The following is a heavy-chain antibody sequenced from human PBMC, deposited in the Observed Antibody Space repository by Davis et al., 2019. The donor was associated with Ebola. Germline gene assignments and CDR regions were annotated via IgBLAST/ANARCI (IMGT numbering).Heavy chain of an antibody. CDR2: ISGDGGST. V-gene: IGHV3-43*02. CDR3: ASDYSNYHSWFDP. Sequence: GESLKISCAASGFTFDDYAMHWVRQAPGKGLEWVSLISGDGGSTYYADSVKGRFTISRDNAKNTLYLQMNSLRAEDTAVYYCASDYSNYHSWFDPWGQGTLVTVSS. J-gene: IGHJ5*02. CDR1: GFTFDDYA. D-gene: IGHD4-11*01.